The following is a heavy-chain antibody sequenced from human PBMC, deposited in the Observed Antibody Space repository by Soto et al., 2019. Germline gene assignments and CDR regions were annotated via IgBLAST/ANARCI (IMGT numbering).Heavy chain of an antibody. CDR3: ARDLDYYGSGNYYNRIDY. CDR2: IIPMFGTA. J-gene: IGHJ4*02. V-gene: IGHV1-69*01. Sequence: QVQLVQSGAEVKKPGSSVKVSCKVSGGPFSDYAVSWVRQAPGQGLEWMGGIIPMFGTANYAQKFQGRVTITADESTTTADMELSSLRSDDTAVYYCARDLDYYGSGNYYNRIDYWGQGTLVTVSS. D-gene: IGHD3-10*01. CDR1: GGPFSDYA.